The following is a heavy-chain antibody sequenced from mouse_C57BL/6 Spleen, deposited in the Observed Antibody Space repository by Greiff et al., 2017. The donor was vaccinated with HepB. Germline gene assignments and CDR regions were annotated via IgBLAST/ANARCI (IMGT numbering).Heavy chain of an antibody. V-gene: IGHV1-26*01. J-gene: IGHJ2*01. CDR3: ARSFYDGYCFDY. CDR2: INPNNGGT. D-gene: IGHD2-3*01. CDR1: GYTFTDYY. Sequence: VQLQQSGPELVKPGASVKISCKASGYTFTDYYMNWVKQSHGKSLEWIGDINPNNGGTSYNQKFKGKATLTVDKSSSTAYMELRSLTSEDSAVYYCARSFYDGYCFDYWGQGTTLTVSS.